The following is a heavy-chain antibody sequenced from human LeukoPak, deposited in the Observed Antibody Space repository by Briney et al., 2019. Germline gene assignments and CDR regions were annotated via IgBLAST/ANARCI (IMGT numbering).Heavy chain of an antibody. D-gene: IGHD3-22*01. J-gene: IGHJ5*02. CDR2: IYHSGST. Sequence: PSETLSLTCTVSGYSISSGYYWGWIRQPPGKGLEWIGSIYHSGSTYYNPSLKSRVTISVDTSKNQFSLKLSSVTAADTAVYYCARGHGSSGYDHWGQGTLVTVSS. V-gene: IGHV4-38-2*02. CDR1: GYSISSGYY. CDR3: ARGHGSSGYDH.